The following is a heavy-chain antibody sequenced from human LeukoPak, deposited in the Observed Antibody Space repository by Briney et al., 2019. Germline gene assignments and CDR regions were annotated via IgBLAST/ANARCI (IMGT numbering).Heavy chain of an antibody. J-gene: IGHJ4*02. V-gene: IGHV5-51*01. D-gene: IGHD6-19*01. Sequence: VKSLRISGKGSGYSFTSYWIGVVRHMPGKGLERMGIIDPGESGTRYSPSFQGQVTISADKSISTAYLQWSSLKASDTAMYYCARGDSSGWYGGVDYWGQGTLVTVS. CDR1: GYSFTSYW. CDR2: IDPGESGT. CDR3: ARGDSSGWYGGVDY.